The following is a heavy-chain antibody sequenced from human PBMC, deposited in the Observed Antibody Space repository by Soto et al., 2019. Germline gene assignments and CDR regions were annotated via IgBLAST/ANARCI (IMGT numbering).Heavy chain of an antibody. CDR2: IQYSGIT. J-gene: IGHJ3*02. D-gene: IGHD5-12*01. Sequence: PSDTLSLTCTVSGGSFSSSGYYWSWIRQHPGKGLEWIGYIQYSGITFYNPSLKSRVSMSVNTSKNQFSLKMSSVTAADTAVYFCVRDRGYTAFDIWGQGTMVTVSS. CDR1: GGSFSSSGYY. V-gene: IGHV4-31*03. CDR3: VRDRGYTAFDI.